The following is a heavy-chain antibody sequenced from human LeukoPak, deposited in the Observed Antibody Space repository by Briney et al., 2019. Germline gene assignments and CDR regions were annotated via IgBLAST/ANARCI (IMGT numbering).Heavy chain of an antibody. CDR1: GFTFSSYG. CDR2: IRYDGNNK. CDR3: AKDLYDSSGNHSDY. J-gene: IGHJ4*02. Sequence: PGGSLRLSCAASGFTFSSYGMHWVRQAPGKGLEWVAFIRYDGNNKYSADSVKGRFTISRDNSKNTLYLQMNSLRAEDTALYYCAKDLYDSSGNHSDYWGQGTLVTISS. D-gene: IGHD3-22*01. V-gene: IGHV3-30*02.